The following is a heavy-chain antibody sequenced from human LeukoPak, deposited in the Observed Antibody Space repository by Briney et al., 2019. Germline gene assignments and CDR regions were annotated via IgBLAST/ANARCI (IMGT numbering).Heavy chain of an antibody. Sequence: ASVKVSCKASGYTFTSYDINWVQQATGQGLEWMGWMNPNSGNTGYAQKFQGRVTMTRNTSISTAYMELSSLRSEDTAVYYCARDVASARRYYGSGSYYSSWGQGTLVTVSS. J-gene: IGHJ4*02. CDR2: MNPNSGNT. V-gene: IGHV1-8*01. CDR1: GYTFTSYD. CDR3: ARDVASARRYYGSGSYYSS. D-gene: IGHD3-10*01.